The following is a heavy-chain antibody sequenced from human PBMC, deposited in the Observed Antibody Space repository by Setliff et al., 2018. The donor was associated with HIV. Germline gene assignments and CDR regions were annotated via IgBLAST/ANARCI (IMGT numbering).Heavy chain of an antibody. D-gene: IGHD4-17*01. J-gene: IGHJ3*02. CDR3: ARGTTLNVVPDAFDI. CDR1: GGSISRIGYS. Sequence: SETLSLTCAVSGGSISRIGYSWSWIRQPPGEGLEWIGYNYDSGKTKYNPSLKSPVTISVDTSKNQISLRLNSLTAADTAVYYCARGTTLNVVPDAFDIWGQGTMVTVSS. CDR2: NYDSGKT. V-gene: IGHV4-30-2*01.